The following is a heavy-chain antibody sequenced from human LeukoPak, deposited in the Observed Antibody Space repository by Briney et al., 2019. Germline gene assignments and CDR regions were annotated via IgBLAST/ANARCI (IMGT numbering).Heavy chain of an antibody. CDR3: VLRDSSSWYDSFDY. Sequence: GGSLRLSCAASGFTFSSYAMSWVRQAPGKGLEWVSAISGSGGSTYYADPVKGRFTISRDNSKNALYLQMNSLRAEDTAVYYCVLRDSSSWYDSFDYWGQGTLVTVSS. J-gene: IGHJ4*02. V-gene: IGHV3-23*01. CDR2: ISGSGGST. D-gene: IGHD6-13*01. CDR1: GFTFSSYA.